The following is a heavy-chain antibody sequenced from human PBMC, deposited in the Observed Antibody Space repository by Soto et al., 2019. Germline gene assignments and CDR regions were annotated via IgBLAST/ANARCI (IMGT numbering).Heavy chain of an antibody. V-gene: IGHV3-49*05. D-gene: IGHD3-10*01. J-gene: IGHJ4*02. CDR3: TRAGTSGFYYDLGDY. CDR2: IRSRTYGATP. Sequence: EVQLVESGGGLVKPGRSLRLSCEVSGFNFGNYGMSWFRQAPGKGLEWVGFIRSRTYGATPEYAASAQGRFTISRDDSKNIDYLQMNRLRTEDTAVYFCTRAGTSGFYYDLGDYWGQGTLVTVSS. CDR1: GFNFGNYG.